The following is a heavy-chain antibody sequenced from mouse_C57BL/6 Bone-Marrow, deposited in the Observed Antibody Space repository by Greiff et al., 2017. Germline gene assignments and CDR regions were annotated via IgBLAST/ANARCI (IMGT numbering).Heavy chain of an antibody. Sequence: EVKLVESGGGLVKPGGSLKLSCAASGFTFSDYGLHWFRQAPEKGLAWVSYISSGSSTLYYADTVKGRFTISRDNATHNLFLQMPRLRSEDTAMYYCARRYYYGSLGYFDVWGTGTTVTVSS. CDR1: GFTFSDYG. D-gene: IGHD1-1*01. V-gene: IGHV5-17*01. CDR2: ISSGSSTL. J-gene: IGHJ1*03. CDR3: ARRYYYGSLGYFDV.